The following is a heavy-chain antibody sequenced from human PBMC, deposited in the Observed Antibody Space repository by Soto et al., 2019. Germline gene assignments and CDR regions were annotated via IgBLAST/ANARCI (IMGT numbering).Heavy chain of an antibody. CDR2: ISGSGGST. D-gene: IGHD3-10*02. CDR3: AKGKWSGSYSGDYFDY. J-gene: IGHJ4*02. CDR1: GFTFSSYA. Sequence: GGSLRLSCAASGFTFSSYAMSWVRQAPGKGLEWVSAISGSGGSTYYADSVKGRFTISRDNSKNTLYLQMNSLRAEDTAVYYCAKGKWSGSYSGDYFDYWGQGTLVTVSS. V-gene: IGHV3-23*01.